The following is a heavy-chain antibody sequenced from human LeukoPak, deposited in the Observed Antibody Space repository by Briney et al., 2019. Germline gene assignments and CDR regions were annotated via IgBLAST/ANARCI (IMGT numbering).Heavy chain of an antibody. CDR2: IYYSGST. CDR1: GGSISSYY. V-gene: IGHV4-59*13. Sequence: SETLSLTCTVSGGSISSYYWSWIRQPPGKGLEWIGYIYYSGSTNYNPSLKSRVTISVDTSKNQFSLKLSSVTAADTAVYYCARDSGSYRMVYWGQGALVTVSS. CDR3: ARDSGSYRMVY. J-gene: IGHJ4*02. D-gene: IGHD1-26*01.